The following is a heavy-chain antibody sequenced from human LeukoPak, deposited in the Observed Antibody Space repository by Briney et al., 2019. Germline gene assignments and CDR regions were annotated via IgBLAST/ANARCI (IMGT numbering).Heavy chain of an antibody. J-gene: IGHJ4*02. D-gene: IGHD5-18*01. CDR3: AKDLYSFGPFDY. V-gene: IGHV3-23*01. CDR1: GFTFSSYA. CDR2: ISSSGGST. Sequence: GGSLRLSCAASGFTFSSYAMSWVRQAPGKGLEWVSGISSSGGSTYYADSVKGRFTISRDNSKNTLYLQMNSLRAEDTAVYYCAKDLYSFGPFDYWGQGTLVTVSS.